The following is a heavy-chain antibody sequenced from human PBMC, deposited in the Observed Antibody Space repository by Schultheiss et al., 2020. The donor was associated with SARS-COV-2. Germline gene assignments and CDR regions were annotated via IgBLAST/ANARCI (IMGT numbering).Heavy chain of an antibody. V-gene: IGHV4-61*08. D-gene: IGHD2-8*01. Sequence: SETLSLTCTVSGGSISSGGYYWSWIRQHPGKGLEWIGYIYYSGSTNYNPSLKSRVTISVDTSKNQFSLKLSSVTAADTAVYYCARDLSRQYASWGQGTLVTVSS. J-gene: IGHJ4*02. CDR2: IYYSGST. CDR1: GGSISSGGYY. CDR3: ARDLSRQYAS.